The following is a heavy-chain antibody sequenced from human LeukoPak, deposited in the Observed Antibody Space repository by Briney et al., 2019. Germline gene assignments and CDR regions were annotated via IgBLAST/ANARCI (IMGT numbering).Heavy chain of an antibody. CDR3: ARERAHDSSGYYSDAFDI. V-gene: IGHV1-2*02. CDR2: INPNSGGT. J-gene: IGHJ3*02. CDR1: GYTFTGYY. D-gene: IGHD3-22*01. Sequence: SVKVSCKASGYTFTGYYMHWVRQAPGQGLEWMGWINPNSGGTNYAQKFQGRVTITADESTSTAYMELSSLRSEDTAVYYCARERAHDSSGYYSDAFDIWGQGTMVTVSS.